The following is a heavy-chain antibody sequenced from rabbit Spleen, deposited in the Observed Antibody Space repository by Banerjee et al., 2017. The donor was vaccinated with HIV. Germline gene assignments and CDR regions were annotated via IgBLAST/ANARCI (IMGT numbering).Heavy chain of an antibody. J-gene: IGHJ2*01. D-gene: IGHD4-2*01. CDR3: AKDFQVGSV. V-gene: IGHV1S45*01. Sequence: QQRLVESGGGLVKPGASLTLTCEASGFPFSEKAVMCWVRQAPGKGLTWIACINVVTGKAVYASWAKGRFTMSRTSSTTVTLQMTSLTAADTATYFCAKDFQVGSVGGPGTLVTVS. CDR1: GFPFSEKAV. CDR2: INVVTGKA.